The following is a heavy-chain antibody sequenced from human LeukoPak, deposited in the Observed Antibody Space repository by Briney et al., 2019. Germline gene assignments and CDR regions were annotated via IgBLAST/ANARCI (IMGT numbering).Heavy chain of an antibody. CDR2: ISYDGSNK. CDR1: GFTFSSYG. J-gene: IGHJ4*02. CDR3: AKDADQLLSGYYFDY. V-gene: IGHV3-30*18. Sequence: GGSLRLSCAASGFTFSSYGMHWVRQAPGKGLEWVAVISYDGSNKYYADSVKGRFTISRDNSKSTLYLQMNSLRAEDTAVYYCAKDADQLLSGYYFDYWGQGTLVTVSS. D-gene: IGHD2-2*01.